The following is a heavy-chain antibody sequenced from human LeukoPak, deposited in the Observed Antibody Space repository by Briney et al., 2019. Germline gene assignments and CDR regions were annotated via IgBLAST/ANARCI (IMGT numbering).Heavy chain of an antibody. D-gene: IGHD6-19*01. V-gene: IGHV1-18*01. CDR1: GYTFTSYG. CDR2: ISAYNGNT. Sequence: ASVKVSCKASGYTFTSYGISWVRQAPGQGLEWMGWISAYNGNTNYAQKLQGRVTMTTDTSTSTAYMELRSLRSDDTAVYYCARSRPVGTPYSSGWSYYYYYYMDVWGKGTTVTISS. J-gene: IGHJ6*03. CDR3: ARSRPVGTPYSSGWSYYYYYYMDV.